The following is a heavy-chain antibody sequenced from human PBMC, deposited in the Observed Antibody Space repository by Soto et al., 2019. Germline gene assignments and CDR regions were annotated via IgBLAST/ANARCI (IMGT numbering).Heavy chain of an antibody. J-gene: IGHJ4*02. Sequence: GGSLRLSCAASGFTFSDYFMSWIRQAPGKGLEWVSSISSSDSTIYYADSVKGRFTISRDNAKNSLYLQMNSLRAEDTAVYYCARWGVDDFWSGYYSDYWGQGTLVTVS. D-gene: IGHD3-3*01. V-gene: IGHV3-11*01. CDR3: ARWGVDDFWSGYYSDY. CDR2: ISSSDSTI. CDR1: GFTFSDYF.